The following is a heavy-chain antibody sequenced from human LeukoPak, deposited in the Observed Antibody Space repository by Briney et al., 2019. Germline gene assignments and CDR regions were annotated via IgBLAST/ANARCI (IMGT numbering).Heavy chain of an antibody. D-gene: IGHD2-21*02. V-gene: IGHV3-11*04. CDR2: ISSSGSTI. CDR1: GSTFSDYY. Sequence: GGSLRLSCAASGSTFSDYYMSWIRQAPGKGLEWVSYISSSGSTIYYADSVKGRFTISRDNAKNSLYLQMNSLRAEDTAVYYCARDGSRGNLVTAPDFWGQGTLVTVSS. J-gene: IGHJ4*02. CDR3: ARDGSRGNLVTAPDF.